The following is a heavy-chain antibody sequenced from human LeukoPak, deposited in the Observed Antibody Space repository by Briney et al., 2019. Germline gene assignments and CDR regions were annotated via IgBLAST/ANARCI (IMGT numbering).Heavy chain of an antibody. Sequence: GGSLRLSCAASGFTSSTYWMSWVRQAPGKGLEWVANIKGDGSNKNYGDSVKGRFTISRDNAKDSLYLQMSSLRAEDTAVYYCARDEPNAMGGTAGLADWGQGALVTVSS. J-gene: IGHJ4*02. CDR1: GFTSSTYW. D-gene: IGHD6-19*01. CDR3: ARDEPNAMGGTAGLAD. V-gene: IGHV3-7*05. CDR2: IKGDGSNK.